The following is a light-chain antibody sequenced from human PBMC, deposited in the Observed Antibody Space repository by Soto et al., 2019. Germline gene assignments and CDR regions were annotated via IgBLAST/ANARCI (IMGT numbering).Light chain of an antibody. CDR3: QQYNYRPPA. CDR2: GAS. CDR1: QSVSGN. J-gene: IGKJ5*01. V-gene: IGKV3-15*01. Sequence: EIVMTQSPATLSVSPGERAALSCRASQSVSGNLAWYQQTPGQAPRLLIYGASTRATGIPARFSGSCFGTAFTLTISSLKSEDFAVYYCQQYNYRPPAFGQGTRLESK.